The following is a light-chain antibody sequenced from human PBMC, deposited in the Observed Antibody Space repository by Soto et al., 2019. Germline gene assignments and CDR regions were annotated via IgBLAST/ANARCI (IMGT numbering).Light chain of an antibody. V-gene: IGKV3-11*01. Sequence: TVLTQSPGTLSLSPGERATLSCKASQSIGNSLGWFQQKPGQAPRLLIDDAFNRATGIPARFTGSGSGSDFTLTISSLEPEDFGVYYCRQRYNWPLTFGGGTKVDIK. CDR1: QSIGNS. CDR2: DAF. CDR3: RQRYNWPLT. J-gene: IGKJ4*01.